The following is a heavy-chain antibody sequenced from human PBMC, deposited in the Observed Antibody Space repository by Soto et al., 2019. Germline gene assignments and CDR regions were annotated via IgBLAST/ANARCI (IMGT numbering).Heavy chain of an antibody. CDR3: ARDDYGDYVGLDY. CDR2: IWYDGSNK. J-gene: IGHJ4*02. D-gene: IGHD4-17*01. CDR1: GFTFSSYG. V-gene: IGHV3-33*01. Sequence: PGGSLRLSCAASGFTFSSYGMHWARQAPGKGLEWVAVIWYDGSNKYYADSVKGRFTISRDNSKNTLYLQMNSLRAEDTAVYYCARDDYGDYVGLDYWGQGTLVTVSS.